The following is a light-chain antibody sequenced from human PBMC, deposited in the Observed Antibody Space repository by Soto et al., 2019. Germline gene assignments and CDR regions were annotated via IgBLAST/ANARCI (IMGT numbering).Light chain of an antibody. CDR1: HSVGSL. CDR2: AAS. J-gene: IGKJ2*01. V-gene: IGKV1-39*01. CDR3: QQSYSLPYT. Sequence: DIQMTQSPSSLSASVGDRATITCRASHSVGSLLNWFQQKPGKDPKLLIDAASTLQSGALSRFSGSGAGTDFTLIISSLQPEDFPTCYWQQSYSLPYTCGQGTKVEI.